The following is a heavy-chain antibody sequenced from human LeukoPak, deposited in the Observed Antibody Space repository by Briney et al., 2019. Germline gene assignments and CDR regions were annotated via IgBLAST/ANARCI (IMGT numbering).Heavy chain of an antibody. CDR1: KFTFSSYA. J-gene: IGHJ4*02. Sequence: PGRSLRLSCAASKFTFSSYAMVSVRQAPGRGLEWVAVISYDGNSKYHAESVKGRFTITRDNSKNTLYLQMNSLRAEDTAVYFCARGEFNSGDLDYWGQGTLVTVSS. CDR2: ISYDGNSK. V-gene: IGHV3-30-3*01. CDR3: ARGEFNSGDLDY. D-gene: IGHD3-10*01.